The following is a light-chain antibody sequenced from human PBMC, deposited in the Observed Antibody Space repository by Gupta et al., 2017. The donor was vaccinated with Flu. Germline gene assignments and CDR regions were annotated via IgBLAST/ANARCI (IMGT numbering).Light chain of an antibody. CDR1: SSNIGSNP. V-gene: IGLV1-44*01. Sequence: QSVLTQPPSASGTHGQRVTISCSGRSSNIGSNPVNWYQQLPGTAPTLLIYSNNQRPSGVPDRFSGSKSGTSASLAISGLQSEDEADYSCAAWDDSLSGVVFGGGTKLTVL. CDR2: SNN. CDR3: AAWDDSLSGVV. J-gene: IGLJ2*01.